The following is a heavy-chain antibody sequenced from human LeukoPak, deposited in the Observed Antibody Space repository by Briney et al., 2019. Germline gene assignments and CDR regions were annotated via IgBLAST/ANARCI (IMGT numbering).Heavy chain of an antibody. CDR3: AGGRLWFDY. D-gene: IGHD5-18*01. CDR1: GFTFSSYW. V-gene: IGHV3-23*01. J-gene: IGHJ4*02. Sequence: GGSLRLSCAASGFTFSSYWMHRVCQAAGKGLEWVSGISDSGDSTYYADSVKGRFSISRDNSKSTLYLQMNSLSAEDTAVYYCAGGRLWFDYWGQGTLVTVSS. CDR2: ISDSGDST.